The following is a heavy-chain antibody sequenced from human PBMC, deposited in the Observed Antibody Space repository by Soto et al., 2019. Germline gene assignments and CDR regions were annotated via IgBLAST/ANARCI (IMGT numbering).Heavy chain of an antibody. CDR2: INPNSGGT. D-gene: IGHD3-22*01. J-gene: IGHJ6*02. Sequence: ASVKVSCKASGYTFTGYYMHWVRQAPGQGLGWMGWINPNSGGTNYAQKFQGRVTMTRDTSISTAYMELSRLRSDDTAVYYCARENVERGSDSSGFYGMDVWGQGTTVTVSS. CDR1: GYTFTGYY. V-gene: IGHV1-2*02. CDR3: ARENVERGSDSSGFYGMDV.